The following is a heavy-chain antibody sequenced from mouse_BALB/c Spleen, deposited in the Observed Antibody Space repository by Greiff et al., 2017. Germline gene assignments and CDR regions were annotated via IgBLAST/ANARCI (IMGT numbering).Heavy chain of an antibody. CDR1: GFTFSDYY. CDR2: ISDGGSYT. Sequence: EVHLVESGGGLVKPGGSLKLSCAASGFTFSDYYMYWVRQTPEKRLEWVATISDGGSYTYYPDSVKGRFTISRDNAKNNLYLQMSSLKSEDTAMYYCARGGVPHPAMDYWGQGTSVTVAS. D-gene: IGHD2-14*01. J-gene: IGHJ4*01. CDR3: ARGGVPHPAMDY. V-gene: IGHV5-4*02.